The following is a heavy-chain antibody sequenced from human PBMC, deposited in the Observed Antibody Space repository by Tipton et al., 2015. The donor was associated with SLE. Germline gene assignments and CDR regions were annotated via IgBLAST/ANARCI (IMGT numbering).Heavy chain of an antibody. J-gene: IGHJ4*02. CDR1: GGSISSYY. Sequence: TLSLTCTVSGGSISSYYWSWIRQPPGKGLEWIGYIYYSGSTNYNPSLKSRITISVDTSKNRFSLKLSSVTAADTAVYHCARAPGVVTTYFDYWGQGTLVTVSS. V-gene: IGHV4-59*12. CDR2: IYYSGST. CDR3: ARAPGVVTTYFDY. D-gene: IGHD3-3*01.